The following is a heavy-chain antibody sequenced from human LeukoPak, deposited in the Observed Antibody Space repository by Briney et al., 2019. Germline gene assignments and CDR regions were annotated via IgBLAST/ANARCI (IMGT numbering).Heavy chain of an antibody. D-gene: IGHD2-15*01. CDR2: ISAYNGNT. CDR3: TRAGYCSGGGCYAGALDF. CDR1: GYTFTSYG. V-gene: IGHV1-18*01. Sequence: GASVKVSCRASGYTFTSYGISWVRQAPGQGLEWMGWISAYNGNTNYAQRLQGRVTMTTDTPTSTASMELRSLRSDDTAVYYCTRAGYCSGGGCYAGALDFWGQGTMVTVSS. J-gene: IGHJ3*01.